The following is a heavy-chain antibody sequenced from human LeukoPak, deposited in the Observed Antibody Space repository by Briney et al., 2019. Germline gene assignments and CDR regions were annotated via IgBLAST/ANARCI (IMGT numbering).Heavy chain of an antibody. J-gene: IGHJ5*02. V-gene: IGHV4-59*01. CDR3: ARGGVPAALTGNWFDP. CDR1: GGSISSYD. CDR2: IYYSGST. D-gene: IGHD2-2*01. Sequence: PSETLSLTCTVSGGSISSYDWGWIRQPPGKGLEWIGYIYYSGSTTYNPSLKSRVTISLDTSKNQFSLNLRYVTAADTAVYYCARGGVPAALTGNWFDPWGQGTLVTVSS.